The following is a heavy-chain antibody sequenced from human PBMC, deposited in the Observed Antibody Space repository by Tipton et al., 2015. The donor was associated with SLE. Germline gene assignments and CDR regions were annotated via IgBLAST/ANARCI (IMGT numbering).Heavy chain of an antibody. D-gene: IGHD5/OR15-5a*01. CDR1: GGSFSGYY. Sequence: TLSLTCAVYGGSFSGYYWSWIRQPPGKGLEWIGEINHSGSTNYNPSLKSRVTISADTSKNQFSLKLSSVTAADTAVYYCAGVSRDAFEIWGQGTMVTVSS. CDR3: AGVSRDAFEI. J-gene: IGHJ3*02. V-gene: IGHV4-34*01. CDR2: INHSGST.